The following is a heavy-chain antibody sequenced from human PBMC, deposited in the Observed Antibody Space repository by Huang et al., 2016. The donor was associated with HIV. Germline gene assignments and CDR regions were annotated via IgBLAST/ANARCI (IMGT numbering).Heavy chain of an antibody. CDR3: ARGLGRTRRFDY. CDR1: GYTFSSYD. V-gene: IGHV1-8*01. CDR2: MKPNSCNT. Sequence: QVQLVQSGAEVRKPGASVKVSCKASGYTFSSYDINWVRQAPGQGFEWMGWMKPNSCNTGDAQTFKGRVAMTRNTCMTTAYMELRSLRSDDKDVYFCARGLGRTRRFDYWGQGPWSTST. J-gene: IGHJ4*02. D-gene: IGHD2-2*01.